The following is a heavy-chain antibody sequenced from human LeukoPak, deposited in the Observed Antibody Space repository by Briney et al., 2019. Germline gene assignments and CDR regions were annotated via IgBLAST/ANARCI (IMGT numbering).Heavy chain of an antibody. CDR2: IKSKTDGGTT. CDR3: TTGGERGYGTAAVYYFDY. Sequence: GGSLRLSCAASGFTFSNAWMSWVRQAPGKGLEWVGRIKSKTDGGTTDYAAPVKGRFTISRDDSKNTLYLQMNSLKTEDTAVYYCTTGGERGYGTAAVYYFDYWGQGTLVTVSS. CDR1: GFTFSNAW. V-gene: IGHV3-15*01. D-gene: IGHD2-21*01. J-gene: IGHJ4*02.